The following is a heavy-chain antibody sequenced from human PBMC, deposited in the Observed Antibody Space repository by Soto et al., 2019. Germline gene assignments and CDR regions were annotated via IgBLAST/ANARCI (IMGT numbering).Heavy chain of an antibody. D-gene: IGHD2-2*01. CDR1: GGSFSGYY. V-gene: IGHV4-34*01. Sequence: SETLSLTCAVYGGSFSGYYWTWIRQPPGTGLKWIGEINHSGSTNYNPSLKSRVTIPVDTSKNQFSLKLTSVTAADTAVYYCARLGGYCTISSCYGYYGMAVWGRGTTVTASS. CDR2: INHSGST. J-gene: IGHJ6*02. CDR3: ARLGGYCTISSCYGYYGMAV.